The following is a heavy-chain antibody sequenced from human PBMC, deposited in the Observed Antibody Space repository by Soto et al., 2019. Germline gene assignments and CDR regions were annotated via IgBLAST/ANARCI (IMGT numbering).Heavy chain of an antibody. J-gene: IGHJ6*02. Sequence: QVQLVESGGGVVQPGRSLRLSCVASGFAFSNYALHWVRQAPGKGLEWVAVISANGGTTYYADSVRGRFTMSRDNYKNTVYLHLNSLRAEDTALYYCARKGYCSSTICYGMDVWGQGTTVTVSS. CDR1: GFAFSNYA. CDR2: ISANGGTT. V-gene: IGHV3-30-3*01. CDR3: ARKGYCSSTICYGMDV. D-gene: IGHD2-2*01.